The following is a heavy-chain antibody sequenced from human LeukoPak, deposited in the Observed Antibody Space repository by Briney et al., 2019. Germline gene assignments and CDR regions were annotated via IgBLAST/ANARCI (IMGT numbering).Heavy chain of an antibody. CDR1: GFTVSSNY. CDR3: AGPTVGATAPSPLS. J-gene: IGHJ5*02. Sequence: PGGSLRLSCAASGFTVSSNYMSWVRQAPGKGLEWVSIIYNDGSTYYADSVKGRFTISRDNSKNTLYLQMNSLRAEDTAVYYCAGPTVGATAPSPLSWGQGTLVTVSS. CDR2: IYNDGST. D-gene: IGHD1-26*01. V-gene: IGHV3-66*01.